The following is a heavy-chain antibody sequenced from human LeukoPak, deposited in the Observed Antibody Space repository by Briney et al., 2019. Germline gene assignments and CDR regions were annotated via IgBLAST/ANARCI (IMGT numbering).Heavy chain of an antibody. CDR1: GFTFSNYW. CDR2: IKQDGSEK. V-gene: IGHV3-7*01. D-gene: IGHD6-19*01. CDR3: ASDSSGWSQLKDY. Sequence: GGSLRLSCAASGFTFSNYWMSWVRQAPGKGPEWVANIKQDGSEKYYVDSVKGRFTISRDNAKNSLYLQMNSLRAEDTAVYYCASDSSGWSQLKDYWGQGTLVTVSS. J-gene: IGHJ4*02.